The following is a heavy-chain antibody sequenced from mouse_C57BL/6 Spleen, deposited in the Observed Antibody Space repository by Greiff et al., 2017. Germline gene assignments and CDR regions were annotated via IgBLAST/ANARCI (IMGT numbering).Heavy chain of an antibody. Sequence: EVKLQQSGPELVKPGASVKIPCKASGYTFTDYNMDWVKQSHGKSLEWIGDINPNNGGTIYNQKFKGKATLTVDKSSSTAYMELRSLTSEDTAVYYCANYYGSSFGFAYWGQGTLVTVSA. J-gene: IGHJ3*01. V-gene: IGHV1-18*01. CDR1: GYTFTDYN. D-gene: IGHD1-1*01. CDR2: INPNNGGT. CDR3: ANYYGSSFGFAY.